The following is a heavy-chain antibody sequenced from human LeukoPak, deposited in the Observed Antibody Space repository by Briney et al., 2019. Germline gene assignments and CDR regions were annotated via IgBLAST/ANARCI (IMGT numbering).Heavy chain of an antibody. J-gene: IGHJ4*02. Sequence: KPSETLSLTCTVSGGSISSYYWSWIRQPPGKGLEWIGYIYYGGSTDYNPSLKSRVTISKDTSKTQFSLRLSSVTAADTAVYYCARARLDSSGRFVYWGQGTLVTVSS. CDR2: IYYGGST. CDR1: GGSISSYY. CDR3: ARARLDSSGRFVY. D-gene: IGHD3-22*01. V-gene: IGHV4-59*01.